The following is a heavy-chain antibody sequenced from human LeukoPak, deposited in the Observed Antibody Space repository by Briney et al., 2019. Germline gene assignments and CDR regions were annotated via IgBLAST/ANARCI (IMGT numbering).Heavy chain of an antibody. CDR2: ISFHGIDK. D-gene: IGHD3-22*01. CDR1: GFSFDNYG. Sequence: PGRSLRLSCAAAGFSFDNYGMHWVRQAPGKGLDWVAVISFHGIDKYYADSVRGRFTISRDNSRNTMFLQMNSLRVEDTAVYYCARKVLGTGESSEDLVGYGMDVWGPGTTVTVSS. J-gene: IGHJ6*02. CDR3: ARKVLGTGESSEDLVGYGMDV. V-gene: IGHV3-30*03.